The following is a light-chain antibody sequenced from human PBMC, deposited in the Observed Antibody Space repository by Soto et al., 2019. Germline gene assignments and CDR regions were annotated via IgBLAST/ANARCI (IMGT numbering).Light chain of an antibody. Sequence: QLVLSQPPSASGTPGQRVTISCSGSSSNIGSNYVYWYQQLPRTAPKLLISRDNRRPSGVPDRFSGSKSGTSASLAISGLRSDDEADYYCATWDDSLSGYVVFGGGTKLTVL. J-gene: IGLJ2*01. CDR3: ATWDDSLSGYVV. CDR2: RDN. V-gene: IGLV1-47*01. CDR1: SSNIGSNY.